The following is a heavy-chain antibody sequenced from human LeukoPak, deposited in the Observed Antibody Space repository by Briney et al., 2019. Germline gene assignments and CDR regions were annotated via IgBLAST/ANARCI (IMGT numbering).Heavy chain of an antibody. CDR1: GGSFSGYY. CDR2: INHSGST. Sequence: PSETLSLTCAVYGGSFSGYYWSWIRQPPGKGLEWIGEINHSGSTNYNPSLKSRVTISVDTSKNQFSLKLSSVTAADTAVYYCARGQLPPRFDYWGRGTLVTVSS. CDR3: ARGQLPPRFDY. J-gene: IGHJ4*02. D-gene: IGHD6-6*01. V-gene: IGHV4-34*01.